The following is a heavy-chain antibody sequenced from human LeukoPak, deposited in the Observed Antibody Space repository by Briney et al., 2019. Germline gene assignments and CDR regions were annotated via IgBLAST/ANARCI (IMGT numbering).Heavy chain of an antibody. D-gene: IGHD2-15*01. V-gene: IGHV3-30*03. Sequence: PGRSLRLSCAASGFTFSSYGMHWVRQAPGKGLEWVAVISYDGSNKYYADSVKGRFTISRDNSKNTLYLQMNSLRAEDTAVYYCARDIRDIVVVVAATYYYYGMDVWGQGTTVTVSS. CDR2: ISYDGSNK. CDR1: GFTFSSYG. CDR3: ARDIRDIVVVVAATYYYYGMDV. J-gene: IGHJ6*02.